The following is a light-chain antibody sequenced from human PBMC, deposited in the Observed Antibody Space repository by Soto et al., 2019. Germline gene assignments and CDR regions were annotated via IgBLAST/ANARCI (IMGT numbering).Light chain of an antibody. CDR2: GAS. CDR3: QQYGSSPPYT. V-gene: IGKV3-20*01. J-gene: IGKJ2*01. Sequence: EIVLTQSPGTLSLSPGERATLSCRASQSVSSSYLAWYQQKPGQAPRLLIYGASNRATGIPDRFSASGSGTDFPLTISRLVPEDFAVYYCQQYGSSPPYTFGQGTKLENK. CDR1: QSVSSSY.